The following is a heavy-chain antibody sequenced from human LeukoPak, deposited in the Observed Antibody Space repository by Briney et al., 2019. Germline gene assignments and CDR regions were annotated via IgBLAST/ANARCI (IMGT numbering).Heavy chain of an antibody. V-gene: IGHV4-39*01. Sequence: SETLSLTCTVSGGSISSSSYYWGWIRRPPGKGLEWIGSIYYSGSTYYNPSLQSPVTISVDTSKSRCSLKLSTVTAACTALYYCAQWLQDYFDYWGQGTLVTVSS. J-gene: IGHJ4*02. CDR1: GGSISSSSYY. D-gene: IGHD3-22*01. CDR2: IYYSGST. CDR3: AQWLQDYFDY.